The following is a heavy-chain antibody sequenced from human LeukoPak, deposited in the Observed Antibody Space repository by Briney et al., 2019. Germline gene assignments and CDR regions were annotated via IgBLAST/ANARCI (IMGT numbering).Heavy chain of an antibody. CDR2: IYYSGST. Sequence: SETLSLTCTVSGGSISSYYWSWIRQPPGKGLEWIGHIYYSGSTNYNPSLKSRVTISVDTSKNQFSLKLSSVTAADTAVYYCATAPVGNLDDYYYYMDVWGKGTTVTVSS. J-gene: IGHJ6*03. CDR3: ATAPVGNLDDYYYYMDV. V-gene: IGHV4-59*01. D-gene: IGHD4-23*01. CDR1: GGSISSYY.